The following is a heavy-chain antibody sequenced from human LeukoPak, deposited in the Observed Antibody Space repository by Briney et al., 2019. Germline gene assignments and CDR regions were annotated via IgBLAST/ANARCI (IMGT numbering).Heavy chain of an antibody. Sequence: PGGPLRLSCAASGFTFSSYWMSWVRQAPGKGLEWVANIKQDGSEKYYVDSVKGRFTISRDNAKNSLYLQMNSLRAEDTAVYYCARARSSPYDYVWGGDRYYYGMDVWGQGTTVTVSS. CDR3: ARARSSPYDYVWGGDRYYYGMDV. V-gene: IGHV3-7*01. D-gene: IGHD3-16*01. CDR1: GFTFSSYW. CDR2: IKQDGSEK. J-gene: IGHJ6*02.